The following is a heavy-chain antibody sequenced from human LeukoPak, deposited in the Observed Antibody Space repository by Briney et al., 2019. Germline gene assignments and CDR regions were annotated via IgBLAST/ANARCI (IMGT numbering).Heavy chain of an antibody. CDR2: ISASGGTT. Sequence: GGSLRLSCAASGFTFSSYALSWVRQAPGKGLEWVSAISASGGTTYYADSVKGRFTISRDNSKNTLYLQMSGLRAEDTAVYYCAKEPREYCSSTSCPTWIDPWCQGTRVTVSS. CDR1: GFTFSSYA. D-gene: IGHD2-2*01. V-gene: IGHV3-23*01. J-gene: IGHJ5*02. CDR3: AKEPREYCSSTSCPTWIDP.